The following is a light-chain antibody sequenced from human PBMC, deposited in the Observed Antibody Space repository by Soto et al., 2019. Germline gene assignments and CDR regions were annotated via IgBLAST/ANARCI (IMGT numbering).Light chain of an antibody. J-gene: IGKJ2*02. CDR2: DAS. V-gene: IGKV1-5*01. CDR1: QSISNW. CDR3: EQYNSYPCT. Sequence: DIQMTQSPSTLSASVGDRVTITCRASQSISNWLAWYQQKPGKDPKLLIYDASSLQSGVPSRFSGSGSGTEITLTINSLQPDDFATYYCEQYNSYPCTLGQGTKLDIK.